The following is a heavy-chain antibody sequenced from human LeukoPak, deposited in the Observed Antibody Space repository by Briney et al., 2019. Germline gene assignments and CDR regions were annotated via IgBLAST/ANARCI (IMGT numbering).Heavy chain of an antibody. CDR1: GFTFSSYG. V-gene: IGHV3-30*18. CDR2: ISYDGTNK. D-gene: IGHD3-10*01. Sequence: PGGSLRLSCAVSGFTFSSYGMHWVRQAPGKGLEWMAVISYDGTNKYYADSVKGRFTISRDNSKNTLYLQMNSLRVEDTAAYYCAKEVGYGSVDYWGQGTLVTVSS. J-gene: IGHJ4*02. CDR3: AKEVGYGSVDY.